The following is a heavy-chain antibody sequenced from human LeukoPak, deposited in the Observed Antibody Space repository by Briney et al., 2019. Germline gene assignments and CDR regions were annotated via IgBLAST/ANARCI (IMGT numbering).Heavy chain of an antibody. V-gene: IGHV2-5*01. Sequence: SGPTLVNPTQTLTLTCTFSGFSLSSSGVGVGWTRQPPGKALEWLALIYWNDDKRYSPSLKSRLTITKDTSKNQVVLTMTNMDPVDTATYYCAHTRTYDTSGLIPSWGQGTLVTVSS. CDR2: IYWNDDK. CDR1: GFSLSSSGVG. D-gene: IGHD3-22*01. CDR3: AHTRTYDTSGLIPS. J-gene: IGHJ5*02.